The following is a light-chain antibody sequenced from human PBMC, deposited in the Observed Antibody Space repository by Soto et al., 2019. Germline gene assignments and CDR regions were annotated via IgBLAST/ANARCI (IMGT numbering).Light chain of an antibody. CDR1: SSDVGGYNY. J-gene: IGLJ2*01. Sequence: QSVLTQPASVSGSPGQSITISCTGTSSDVGGYNYVSWYQQHPDKAPKLMIYEVSHRPSGVSNRFSGSKSGNTASLTISGLRAEDEADYYCAAWHDSLSGVIFGGGTKLTVL. CDR2: EVS. CDR3: AAWHDSLSGVI. V-gene: IGLV2-14*03.